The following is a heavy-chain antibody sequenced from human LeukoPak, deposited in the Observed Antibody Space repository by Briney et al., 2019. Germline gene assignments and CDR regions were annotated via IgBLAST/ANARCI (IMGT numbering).Heavy chain of an antibody. D-gene: IGHD2-2*01. J-gene: IGHJ4*02. CDR1: GYTFTGYY. V-gene: IGHV1-2*02. CDR2: INANSGGT. Sequence: ASVKVSCKASGYTFTGYYMHWVRQAPGQGLEWMGWINANSGGTNYAQKFQGRVTMTRDTSISTAYMELSRLRSDDTAVYYCARGLLVPAAPFDYWGQGTLVTVSS. CDR3: ARGLLVPAAPFDY.